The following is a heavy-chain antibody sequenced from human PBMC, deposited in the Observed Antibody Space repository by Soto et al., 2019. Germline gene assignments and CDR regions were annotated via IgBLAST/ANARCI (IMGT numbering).Heavy chain of an antibody. D-gene: IGHD4-17*01. V-gene: IGHV1-8*01. CDR3: ARDYGDYECFDY. CDR2: MNPNSGNT. Sequence: ASVKVSCKASGYTFTSYDINWVRQATGQGLEWMGWMNPNSGNTGYAQKFQGRVTMTRNTSISTAYMELSSLRSEDTAVYYCARDYGDYECFDYWGQGTLVTVSS. J-gene: IGHJ4*02. CDR1: GYTFTSYD.